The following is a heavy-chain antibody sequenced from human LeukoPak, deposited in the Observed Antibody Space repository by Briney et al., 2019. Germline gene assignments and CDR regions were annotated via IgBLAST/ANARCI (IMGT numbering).Heavy chain of an antibody. D-gene: IGHD3-3*01. V-gene: IGHV3-30-3*01. CDR1: GFTFSSYA. J-gene: IGHJ4*02. CDR3: ARDSRQFLKWIYSFDF. CDR2: ISHDTSKK. Sequence: PGRSLRLSCAASGFTFSSYAMHWVRQAPSKGLEWVAVISHDTSKKSCADSVKGRFTISRDNSNKTLYLQMNSLRDEDTAVYYCARDSRQFLKWIYSFDFWGQGTPVTVSS.